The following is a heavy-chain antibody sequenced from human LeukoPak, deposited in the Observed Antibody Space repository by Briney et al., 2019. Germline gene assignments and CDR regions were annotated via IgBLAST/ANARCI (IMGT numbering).Heavy chain of an antibody. Sequence: PGGSLRLSCAAYGFTFSNYWMNWVRQAPGKGLEWVANIKQDGSEQYYVDSVKGRFTISRDNTKNSLYLQMNSLRAEDTAVYYCARDNGDPGYFDYWGQGTLVTVSS. CDR1: GFTFSNYW. CDR3: ARDNGDPGYFDY. J-gene: IGHJ4*02. V-gene: IGHV3-7*01. CDR2: IKQDGSEQ. D-gene: IGHD4-17*01.